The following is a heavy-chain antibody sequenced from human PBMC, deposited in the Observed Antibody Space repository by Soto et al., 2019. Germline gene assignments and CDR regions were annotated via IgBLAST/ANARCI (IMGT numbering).Heavy chain of an antibody. J-gene: IGHJ4*02. CDR3: ASGRGYSGYDPFDY. D-gene: IGHD5-12*01. Sequence: QVQLVESGGGVVQPGRSLRLSCAASGFTFSSYAMHWVRQAPGKGLEWVAVISYDGSNKYYADSVKGRFTISRDNSKNTLYLQMNSLRAEDTAVYYWASGRGYSGYDPFDYWGQGTLVTVSS. CDR1: GFTFSSYA. CDR2: ISYDGSNK. V-gene: IGHV3-30-3*01.